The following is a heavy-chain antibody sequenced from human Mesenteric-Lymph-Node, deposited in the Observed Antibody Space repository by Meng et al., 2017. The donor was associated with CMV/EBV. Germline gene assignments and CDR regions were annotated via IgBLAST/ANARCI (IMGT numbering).Heavy chain of an antibody. J-gene: IGHJ6*02. CDR3: ARVGYSSSWYSYYYYGMDV. D-gene: IGHD6-13*01. CDR2: IKQDGSEK. CDR1: GFTFGDYG. V-gene: IGHV3-7*01. Sequence: GGSLRLSCTVSGFTFGDYGLHWVRQAPGKGLEWVANIKQDGSEKYYVDSVKGRFTISRDNAKNSLYLQMNSLRAEDTAVYYCARVGYSSSWYSYYYYGMDVWGQGTTVTVSS.